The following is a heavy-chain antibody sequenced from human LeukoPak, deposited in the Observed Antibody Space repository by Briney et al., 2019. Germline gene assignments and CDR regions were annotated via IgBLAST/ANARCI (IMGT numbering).Heavy chain of an antibody. CDR2: IDPHGSET. CDR1: GFSFSNYW. J-gene: IGHJ4*03. CDR3: ARIWYFGDNNWRYFDY. D-gene: IGHD1-1*01. Sequence: GGSLRLSRAASGFSFSNYWMSWVRQAPGKGLEWVANIDPHGSETQYVGSVKGRFTTSRDNAKNSLYVQVNSLRAEDTAIYYCARIWYFGDNNWRYFDYWGQGALVTVAS. V-gene: IGHV3-7*01.